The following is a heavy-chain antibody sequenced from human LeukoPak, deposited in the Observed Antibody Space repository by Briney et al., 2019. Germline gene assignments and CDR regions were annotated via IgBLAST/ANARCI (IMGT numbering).Heavy chain of an antibody. V-gene: IGHV1-69*13. D-gene: IGHD3-10*01. CDR2: IIPIFGTA. CDR1: GGTFSSYA. J-gene: IGHJ3*02. Sequence: GASVKVSCKASGGTFSSYAISWVRQAPGQGVEWMGGIIPIFGTANYAQKFQGRVTITADESTSTAYMELSSLRSEDTAVYYCARDEGHYYGSGSYSGAFDIWGQGTMVTVSS. CDR3: ARDEGHYYGSGSYSGAFDI.